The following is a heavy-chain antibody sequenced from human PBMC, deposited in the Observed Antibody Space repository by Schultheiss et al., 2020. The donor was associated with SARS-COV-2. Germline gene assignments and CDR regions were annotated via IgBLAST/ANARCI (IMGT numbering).Heavy chain of an antibody. CDR1: GGSISSYY. J-gene: IGHJ5*02. CDR3: ARSYIVVGFDP. Sequence: SQTLSLTCTVSGGSISSYYWSWIRQPPGKGLEWIGYIYYSGSTNYNPSLKSRVTISVDTSKNQFSLKLSSVTAADTAVYYCARSYIVVGFDPWGQGTLVTVSS. V-gene: IGHV4-59*08. D-gene: IGHD2-2*01. CDR2: IYYSGST.